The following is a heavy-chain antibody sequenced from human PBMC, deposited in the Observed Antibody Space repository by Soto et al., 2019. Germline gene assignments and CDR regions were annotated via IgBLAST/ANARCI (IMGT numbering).Heavy chain of an antibody. CDR2: ISAYNGNT. V-gene: IGHV1-18*01. CDR3: ARRGLPTVVVPAAIEYYYYYMDV. CDR1: GYTFTSYG. Sequence: GASVKVSCKASGYTFTSYGISWVQQAPGQGLEWMGWISAYNGNTNYAQKLQGRVTMTTDTSTSTAYMELRSLRSDDTAVYYCARRGLPTVVVPAAIEYYYYYMDVWGKGTTVTVSS. J-gene: IGHJ6*03. D-gene: IGHD2-2*01.